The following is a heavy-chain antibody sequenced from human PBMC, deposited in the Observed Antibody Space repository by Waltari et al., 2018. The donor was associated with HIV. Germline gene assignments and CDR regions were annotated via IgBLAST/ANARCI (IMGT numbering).Heavy chain of an antibody. CDR1: GFRLRDYN. CDR3: ARGPSSGWSWFDP. J-gene: IGHJ5*02. CDR2: IGSLQNFI. V-gene: IGHV3-21*01. D-gene: IGHD6-19*01. Sequence: EVRLLESGGGLVRPGGSLRLTCAAPGFRLRDYNMNWVRQGPGKGLEWVASIGSLQNFIHYADSVKGRFTVSRDNAKNSLYLQMNSLTAEDTAVYYCARGPSSGWSWFDPWGQGTLVTVSS.